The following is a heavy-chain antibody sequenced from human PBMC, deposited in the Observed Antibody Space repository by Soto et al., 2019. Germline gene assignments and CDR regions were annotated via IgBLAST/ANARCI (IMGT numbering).Heavy chain of an antibody. CDR2: IYYSGST. V-gene: IGHV4-59*01. CDR1: GGSISSYY. D-gene: IGHD5-18*01. CDR3: ARDVGYSYGYAHPSHDY. Sequence: QVQLQESGPGLVKPSETLSLTCTVSGGSISSYYWSWIRQPPGKGLEWIGYIYYSGSTNYNPSLKSRVTISVDTSKNQFSLKLSSVAAADTAVHYCARDVGYSYGYAHPSHDYWGQGTLVTVSS. J-gene: IGHJ4*02.